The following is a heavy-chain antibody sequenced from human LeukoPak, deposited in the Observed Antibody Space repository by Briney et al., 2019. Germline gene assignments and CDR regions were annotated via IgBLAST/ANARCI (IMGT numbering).Heavy chain of an antibody. V-gene: IGHV3-21*01. CDR1: GFTFSSYS. D-gene: IGHD3-16*01. J-gene: IGHJ4*02. CDR2: ISSSSSYI. Sequence: GGSLRLSCAASGFTFSSYSMNWVRQAPGKGLEWVSSISSSSSYIYYADSVKGRFTISSDNAKNTLYLQMNSLRAEDTAVYCCARDYAAAFDYWGQGTLVTVSS. CDR3: ARDYAAAFDY.